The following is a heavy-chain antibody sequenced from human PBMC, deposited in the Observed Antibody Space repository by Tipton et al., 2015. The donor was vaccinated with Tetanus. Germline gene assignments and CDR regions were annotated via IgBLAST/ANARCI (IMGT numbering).Heavy chain of an antibody. D-gene: IGHD3-10*01. V-gene: IGHV4-31*11. J-gene: IGHJ4*02. CDR3: ARDRGVSRGVDY. Sequence: TLSLTCAVSGGSISSGDFYWSWIRQHPGKGLEWIGYIYYSGSTYYNPSLKSRVTISVDTSKNQFSLKLSSVTAADTAVYYCARDRGVSRGVDYWDQGTLVTVSS. CDR1: GGSISSGDFY. CDR2: IYYSGST.